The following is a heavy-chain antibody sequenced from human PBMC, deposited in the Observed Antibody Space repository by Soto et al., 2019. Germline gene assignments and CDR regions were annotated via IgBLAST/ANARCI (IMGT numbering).Heavy chain of an antibody. CDR2: IKEDGSEK. D-gene: IGHD2-2*01. CDR3: ARGGGRNYQSFGP. J-gene: IGHJ5*02. V-gene: IGHV3-7*01. CDR1: GFTFTRFW. Sequence: LRLSCAAYGFTFTRFWMTWVRQAPGKGLEWVANIKEDGSEKYYMDSVKGRFTISRDNPKNSLYLQMNSLRVEDTAVYYCARGGGRNYQSFGPWGEGTLVTVS.